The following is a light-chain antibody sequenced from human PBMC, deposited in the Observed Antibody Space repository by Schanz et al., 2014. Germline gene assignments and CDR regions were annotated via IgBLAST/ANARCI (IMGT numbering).Light chain of an antibody. J-gene: IGKJ3*01. CDR2: LGS. V-gene: IGKV2-28*01. Sequence: DIVVTQSPLSLPVTPGEPASISCRSSQSLLHSNGYNYLDWYLQKPGQSPQLLIYLGSSRASGVPDRFSGSGSGTDFTLKISRVEADDVGVYYCMQALRTPFTFGPGTTVDIK. CDR3: MQALRTPFT. CDR1: QSLLHSNGYNY.